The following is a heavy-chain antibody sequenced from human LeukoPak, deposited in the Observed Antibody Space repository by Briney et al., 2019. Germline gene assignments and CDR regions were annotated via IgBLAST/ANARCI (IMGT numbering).Heavy chain of an antibody. CDR2: ISYSGNT. V-gene: IGHV4-39*01. J-gene: IGHJ3*02. CDR3: ARHCCSGPAKRVFDI. D-gene: IGHD2-15*01. CDR1: GGSIISSDYH. Sequence: PSETLSLTCTVSGGSIISSDYHWGWVRQPPGKGLEWIGTISYSGNTDYNPSLRSRVTIPVDTSNNQFSLRLGSVTAADTAVYHCARHCCSGPAKRVFDIWGQGTMVTVSS.